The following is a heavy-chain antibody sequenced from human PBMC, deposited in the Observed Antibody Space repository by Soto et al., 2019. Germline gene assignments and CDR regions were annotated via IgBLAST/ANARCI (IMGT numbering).Heavy chain of an antibody. D-gene: IGHD1-26*01. CDR1: GFTFSRSA. CDR3: AKDRVSYPNNWFDP. CDR2: ISGSGGST. J-gene: IGHJ5*02. Sequence: PGGSLRLSCAASGFTFSRSAMSWVRQASGKGLEWVSAISGSGGSTYYADSVKGRFTISRDNSKNTLYLQMNSLRAEDTAVYYCAKDRVSYPNNWFDPWGQGTLVTVSS. V-gene: IGHV3-23*01.